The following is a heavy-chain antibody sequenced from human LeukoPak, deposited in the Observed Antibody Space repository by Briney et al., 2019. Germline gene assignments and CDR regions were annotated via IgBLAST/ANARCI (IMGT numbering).Heavy chain of an antibody. CDR2: INHSEST. D-gene: IGHD3-22*01. J-gene: IGHJ5*02. CDR3: AGNPSGYYSGWFDP. Sequence: SETLSLTCAVYGGSFSGYYWSWIRQPPGKGLEWIGEINHSESTNYNPSLKSRITISIDTSKSQFSLKLSSVTAADTAVYYCAGNPSGYYSGWFDPWGQGTLVTVSS. V-gene: IGHV4-34*01. CDR1: GGSFSGYY.